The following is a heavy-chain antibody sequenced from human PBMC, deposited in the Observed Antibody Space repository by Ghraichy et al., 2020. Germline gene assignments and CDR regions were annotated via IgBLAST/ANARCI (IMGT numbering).Heavy chain of an antibody. CDR1: GFTFSSYE. J-gene: IGHJ2*01. D-gene: IGHD3-22*01. CDR2: ISSSGSTI. V-gene: IGHV3-48*03. Sequence: LSLTCAASGFTFSSYEMNWVRQAPGKGLEWVSYISSSGSTIYYADSVKGRFTISRDNAKNSLYLQMNSLRVEDTAVYYCARDRQTLYYDSSGYYYGFYWYFDLWGRGTLVTVSS. CDR3: ARDRQTLYYDSSGYYYGFYWYFDL.